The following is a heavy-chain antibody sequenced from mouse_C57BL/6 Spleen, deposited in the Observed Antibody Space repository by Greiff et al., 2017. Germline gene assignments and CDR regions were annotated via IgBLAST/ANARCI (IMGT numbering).Heavy chain of an antibody. CDR1: GFTFSNYW. Sequence: DVKLQESGGGLVQPGGSMKLSCVASGFTFSNYWMNWVRQSPEKGLEWVAQIRLKSDNYATDYAESVKGRFTISRDDSKSSVYLQMNNLRADDTGIYYCTGAYYDSFFAYWGQGTLVTVSA. CDR3: TGAYYDSFFAY. CDR2: IRLKSDNYAT. D-gene: IGHD2-4*01. V-gene: IGHV6-3*01. J-gene: IGHJ3*01.